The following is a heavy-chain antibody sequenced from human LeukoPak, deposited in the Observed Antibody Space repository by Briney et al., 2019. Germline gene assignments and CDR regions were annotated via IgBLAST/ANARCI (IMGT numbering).Heavy chain of an antibody. CDR3: ARGEYSSSEGNWFDP. V-gene: IGHV3-30*04. CDR1: GFTFSSYA. Sequence: GGSLRLSCAASGFTFSSYAMHWVRQAPGKGLEWVAVISYDGSNKYYADSVKGRFTISRDNSKNTLYLQMNSLRAEDTAVYYCARGEYSSSEGNWFDPWGQGTLVTVSS. J-gene: IGHJ5*02. D-gene: IGHD6-6*01. CDR2: ISYDGSNK.